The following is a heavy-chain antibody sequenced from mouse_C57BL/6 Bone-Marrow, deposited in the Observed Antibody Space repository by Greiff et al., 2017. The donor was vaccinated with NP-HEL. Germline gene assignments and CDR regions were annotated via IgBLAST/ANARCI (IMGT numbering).Heavy chain of an antibody. V-gene: IGHV1-50*01. Sequence: VQLQQPGAELVKPGASVKLSCKASGYTFTSYWMQWVKQRPGQGLEWIGEIDPSDSYTNYNQKFKGKATLTVDTSSSTAYMQLSSLTSEDSAVYYCARDGYPYYFDYWGQGTTLTVSS. CDR3: ARDGYPYYFDY. CDR1: GYTFTSYW. J-gene: IGHJ2*01. CDR2: IDPSDSYT. D-gene: IGHD2-3*01.